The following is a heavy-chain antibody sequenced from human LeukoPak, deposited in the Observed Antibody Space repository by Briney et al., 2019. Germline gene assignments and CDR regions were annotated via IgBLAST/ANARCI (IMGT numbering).Heavy chain of an antibody. CDR2: IYYSGST. CDR1: GGSISSGGYY. D-gene: IGHD3-22*01. J-gene: IGHJ4*02. Sequence: SETLSLTCTVSGGSISSGGYYWSWIRQHPGKGLEWIGYIYYSGSTYYNPSLKSRVTISVDTSKNQFSLKLSSVTAADTAVYYCARLHYYDSSGYYPDLDYWVQGTLVTVSS. CDR3: ARLHYYDSSGYYPDLDY. V-gene: IGHV4-31*03.